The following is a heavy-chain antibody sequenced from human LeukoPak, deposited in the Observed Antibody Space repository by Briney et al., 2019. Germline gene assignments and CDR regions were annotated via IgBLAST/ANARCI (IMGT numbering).Heavy chain of an antibody. CDR3: ARDIALNNMIVVVRAGYFDL. V-gene: IGHV3-30*03. CDR2: ILYDGSKK. CDR1: GFIFSSYN. Sequence: QPGRSLRLSCAASGFIFSSYNMHWVRQAPGKGLEWVAAILYDGSKKYYADSVKGRFSVYRDNSKNSLYLQMNSLRAEDTAVYYCARDIALNNMIVVVRAGYFDLWGRGTLVTVSS. J-gene: IGHJ2*01. D-gene: IGHD3-22*01.